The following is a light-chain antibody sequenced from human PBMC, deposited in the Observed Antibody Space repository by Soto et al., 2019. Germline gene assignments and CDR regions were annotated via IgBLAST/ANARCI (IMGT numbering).Light chain of an antibody. CDR3: QQRSSWPPT. CDR1: QSVSSY. Sequence: DIVLTQSPATLSLSPGERATLSCRASQSVSSYLGWYQQRPGQAPRLLIYDASNRATGIPARFSGSGSGTDFTLTISSLEPEDFAVYYRQQRSSWPPTFGGGTKVEIK. V-gene: IGKV3-11*01. CDR2: DAS. J-gene: IGKJ4*01.